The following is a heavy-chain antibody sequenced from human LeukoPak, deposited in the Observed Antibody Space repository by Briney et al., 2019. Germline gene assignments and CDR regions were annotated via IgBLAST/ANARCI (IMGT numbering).Heavy chain of an antibody. CDR3: AREDIVVVPAAMDV. Sequence: PGGSLRLSCAASGFTFSSYWMSWVRQAPGKGLEWVANIKQDGSEKYYVDSVKGRFTISRDNAKNPLYLQMNSLRAEDTAVYYCAREDIVVVPAAMDVWGKGTTVTVSS. J-gene: IGHJ6*04. D-gene: IGHD2-2*01. CDR1: GFTFSSYW. CDR2: IKQDGSEK. V-gene: IGHV3-7*03.